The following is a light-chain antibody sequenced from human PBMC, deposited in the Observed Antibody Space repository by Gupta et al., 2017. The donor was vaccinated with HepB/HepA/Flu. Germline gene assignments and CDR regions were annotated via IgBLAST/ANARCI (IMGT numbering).Light chain of an antibody. Sequence: SYVLTQPPSVSVAPGKTARITCGGNNIGSKSVHWYQQKPGQAPVLVIYYDSDRPSGIPERFSGSHSGNNATLTISRVEAGDEADYYCQVWDSSSVFGGGTKLTVL. J-gene: IGLJ2*01. CDR1: NIGSKS. CDR3: QVWDSSSV. CDR2: YDS. V-gene: IGLV3-21*04.